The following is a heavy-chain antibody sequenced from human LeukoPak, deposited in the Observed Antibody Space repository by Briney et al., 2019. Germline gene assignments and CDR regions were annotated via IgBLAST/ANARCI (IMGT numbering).Heavy chain of an antibody. J-gene: IGHJ4*02. CDR1: GFTVSSNY. CDR2: IYSGGST. CDR3: ARVNYVPSGWGAPFDC. Sequence: GGSLRLSCAASGFTVSSNYMSWVRQAPGKGLEWVSVIYSGGSTYYADSVKGRFTISRDNSKNTLYLQMNSLRAEDTAIYYCARVNYVPSGWGAPFDCWGQGTLVTVSS. D-gene: IGHD1-7*01. V-gene: IGHV3-53*01.